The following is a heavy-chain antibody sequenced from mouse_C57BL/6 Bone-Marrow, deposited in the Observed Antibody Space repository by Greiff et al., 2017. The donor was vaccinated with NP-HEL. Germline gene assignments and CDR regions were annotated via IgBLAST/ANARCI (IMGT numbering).Heavy chain of an antibody. CDR2: IYPSDSGT. J-gene: IGHJ2*01. Sequence: QVQLQQPGAELVRPGSSVKLSCKASGYTFTSYWMDWVKQRPGQGLEWIGNIYPSDSGTHYNQKFKDKATLTVDKSSSTAYMQLSSLTSEDSAVYYCARGGTGTLPFDYWGQGTTLTVSS. CDR1: GYTFTSYW. V-gene: IGHV1-61*01. D-gene: IGHD4-1*01. CDR3: ARGGTGTLPFDY.